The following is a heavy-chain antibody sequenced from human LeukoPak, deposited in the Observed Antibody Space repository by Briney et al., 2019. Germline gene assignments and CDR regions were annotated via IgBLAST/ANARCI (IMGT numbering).Heavy chain of an antibody. CDR2: IYYSGST. V-gene: IGHV4-39*01. CDR1: GGPISSSSYY. J-gene: IGHJ4*02. Sequence: SETLSLTCTVSGGPISSSSYYWGWIRQPPGKGLEWIGSIYYSGSTYYNPSLKSRVTISVDTSKNQFSLKLSSVTAADTAVYYCARLIQGYSSGWGQGTLVTVSS. D-gene: IGHD6-19*01. CDR3: ARLIQGYSSG.